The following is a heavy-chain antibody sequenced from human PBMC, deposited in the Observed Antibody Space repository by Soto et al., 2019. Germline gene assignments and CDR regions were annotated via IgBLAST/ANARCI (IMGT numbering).Heavy chain of an antibody. D-gene: IGHD5-18*01. V-gene: IGHV2-5*02. CDR2: IYWDDDK. CDR3: AHSEDSYGSNYYYGMDV. CDR1: GFSLSTSGVG. J-gene: IGHJ6*02. Sequence: QITLKESGPTLVKPTQTLTLTCTSSGFSLSTSGVGVGWIRQPPGKALEWLALIYWDDDKRYSPSLKSRLTITKDTSKNQVVLTMTNMDPVDTATYYCAHSEDSYGSNYYYGMDVWGQGTTVTVSS.